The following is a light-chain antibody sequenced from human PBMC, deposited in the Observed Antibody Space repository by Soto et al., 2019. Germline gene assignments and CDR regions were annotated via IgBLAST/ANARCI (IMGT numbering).Light chain of an antibody. CDR3: CSYAGSSTSLYV. CDR2: EVS. CDR1: SSDVGSYNL. J-gene: IGLJ1*01. Sequence: QSALTQPASVSGSPGQSITISCTGTSSDVGSYNLVSWYQQHPGKAPKLMIYEVSKRPSGVPNRFSGSKSGNTASLTTSGLPADDEADYSCCSYAGSSTSLYVFGTGTQLTVL. V-gene: IGLV2-23*02.